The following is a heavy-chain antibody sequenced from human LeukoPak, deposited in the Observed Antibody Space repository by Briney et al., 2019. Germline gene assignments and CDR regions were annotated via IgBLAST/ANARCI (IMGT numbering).Heavy chain of an antibody. V-gene: IGHV3-7*01. CDR3: ARIEPDNSGWLY. J-gene: IGHJ4*02. CDR2: IKQDGSER. CDR1: GFTFSRFW. D-gene: IGHD3-22*01. Sequence: GGSLRLSCAGSGFTFSRFWLSWVRQAPGKGLEWVANIKQDGSERYYVDSVKGRFSISRDNAKSSLYLEMKTLRIEDTAVYYCARIEPDNSGWLYWGQGTLVTVSS.